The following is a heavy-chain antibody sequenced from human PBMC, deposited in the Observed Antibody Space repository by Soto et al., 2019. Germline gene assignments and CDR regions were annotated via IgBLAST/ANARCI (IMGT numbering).Heavy chain of an antibody. Sequence: ASVKVSCKASGYTFTSYGISWVRQAPGQGLEWMGWISAYNGNTNYAQKLQGRVTMTTDTSTSTAYMELRSLRSDDTAVYYCARVRPRGYCSGGSCYRVGAAFDIWGRGTMVTVSS. CDR3: ARVRPRGYCSGGSCYRVGAAFDI. V-gene: IGHV1-18*04. J-gene: IGHJ3*02. CDR1: GYTFTSYG. D-gene: IGHD2-15*01. CDR2: ISAYNGNT.